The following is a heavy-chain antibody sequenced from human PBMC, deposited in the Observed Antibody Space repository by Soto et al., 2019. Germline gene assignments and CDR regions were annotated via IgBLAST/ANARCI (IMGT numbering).Heavy chain of an antibody. Sequence: SVKVSCKASGYTFTGYYMHWVRQAPGQGLEWMGGIMPVFRTPDYAQKFHGRVTITADESTSTAYMELSGLRSDDTAVYYCARHNDRPQLGGNYYYILDVWGQGTTVTVSS. J-gene: IGHJ6*02. CDR2: IMPVFRTP. D-gene: IGHD2-8*01. CDR3: ARHNDRPQLGGNYYYILDV. CDR1: GYTFTGYY. V-gene: IGHV1-69*13.